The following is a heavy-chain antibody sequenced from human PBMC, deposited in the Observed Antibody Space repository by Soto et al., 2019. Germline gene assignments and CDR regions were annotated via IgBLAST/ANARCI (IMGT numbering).Heavy chain of an antibody. CDR3: AKDFGDWSES. J-gene: IGHJ4*02. CDR1: VFAFSTYG. Sequence: GGSXRLSWSASVFAFSTYGIHLFRHAPGKGLEWVALISYGGGDFYYADSVNGRFTISRDNSKHTLSPQMDSLRVEDTAVYYCAKDFGDWSESRGQGTLV. V-gene: IGHV3-30*18. D-gene: IGHD2-21*02. CDR2: ISYGGGDF.